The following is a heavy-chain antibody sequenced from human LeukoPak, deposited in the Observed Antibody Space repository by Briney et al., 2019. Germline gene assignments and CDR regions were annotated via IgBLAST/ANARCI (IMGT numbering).Heavy chain of an antibody. Sequence: ASVKVSCXVSGYTFTDYYMHWVQQAPGKGLEWMGLVDPEDGETIYAEKFQGRVTITADTSTDTAYMELSSLRSEDTAVYYCATGGIAAAGTGNWFDPWGQGTLATVSS. CDR2: VDPEDGET. J-gene: IGHJ5*02. D-gene: IGHD6-13*01. CDR1: GYTFTDYY. CDR3: ATGGIAAAGTGNWFDP. V-gene: IGHV1-69-2*01.